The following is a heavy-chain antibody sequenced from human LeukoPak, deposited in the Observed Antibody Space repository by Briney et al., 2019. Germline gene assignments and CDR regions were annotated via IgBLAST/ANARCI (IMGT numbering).Heavy chain of an antibody. J-gene: IGHJ4*02. V-gene: IGHV1-69*13. CDR3: ARDPGAAAAKGKWDFDY. CDR1: GGTFSSYA. CDR2: IIPIFGTA. Sequence: SVKVSCKASGGTFSSYAISWVRQAPGQGLEWMGGIIPIFGTANYAQKFQGRVTITADESTSTAYMELSSLRSEDTAVYYCARDPGAAAAKGKWDFDYWGQGTLVTVSS. D-gene: IGHD2-2*01.